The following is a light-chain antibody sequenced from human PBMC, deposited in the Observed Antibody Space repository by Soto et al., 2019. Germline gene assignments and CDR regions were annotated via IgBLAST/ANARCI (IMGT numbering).Light chain of an antibody. CDR3: SSYTSSSTLV. CDR2: EGS. Sequence: QSALTRPASVSGSPGRSSSISCTGTGSDVGGYNYVSWYQQHPGKAPKLMIYEGSNRPSGVSLRFSGSKSGNTASLTIAGLQAEDESDYYCSSYTSSSTLVLGGGTKRTVL. J-gene: IGLJ2*01. CDR1: GSDVGGYNY. V-gene: IGLV2-14*01.